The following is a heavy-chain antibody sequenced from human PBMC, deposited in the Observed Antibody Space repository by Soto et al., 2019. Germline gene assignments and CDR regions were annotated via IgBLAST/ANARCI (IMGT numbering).Heavy chain of an antibody. CDR1: GYTFTSYP. V-gene: IGHV1-3*01. CDR3: ARDVDNYGSYYFDY. Sequence: ASVKVSCKASGYTFTSYPMHWVRQAPGQRLEWMGWINLGNDNTKYSQKFQGRVTITRDTSASTAYMELSSLRSEDTAIYYCARDVDNYGSYYFDYWGQGTQVTVSS. D-gene: IGHD3-10*01. CDR2: INLGNDNT. J-gene: IGHJ4*02.